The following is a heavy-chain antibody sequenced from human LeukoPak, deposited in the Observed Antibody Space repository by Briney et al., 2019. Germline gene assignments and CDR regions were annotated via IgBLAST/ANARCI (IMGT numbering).Heavy chain of an antibody. Sequence: GGSLRLSCEGSGFTFSNYWMTWVRQAPEKGLEWVASIKPSGSEKHYADSVEGRFTISRDNAKNSLYLQMNSLRAEDTAVYYCARDLDTYVVLTAYDTFDIWGQGTMVTVSS. J-gene: IGHJ3*02. D-gene: IGHD2-21*02. V-gene: IGHV3-7*01. CDR3: ARDLDTYVVLTAYDTFDI. CDR1: GFTFSNYW. CDR2: IKPSGSEK.